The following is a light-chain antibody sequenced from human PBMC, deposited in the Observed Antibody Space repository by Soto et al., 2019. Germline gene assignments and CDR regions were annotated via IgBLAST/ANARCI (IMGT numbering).Light chain of an antibody. CDR2: GAS. Sequence: EIVLTQSPGTLSLSPGERATLSCRASQSVSSSYLAWYQQKPGQAPRLLIYGASSMATGIPDRFSGSGSGTDFTLTISRLEPEDCAVYYCQQYGSSPRVTFGPGTKVDIK. CDR3: QQYGSSPRVT. V-gene: IGKV3-20*01. CDR1: QSVSSSY. J-gene: IGKJ3*01.